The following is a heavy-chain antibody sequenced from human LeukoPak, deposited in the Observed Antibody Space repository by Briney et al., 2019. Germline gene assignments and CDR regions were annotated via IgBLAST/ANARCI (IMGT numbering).Heavy chain of an antibody. CDR1: GYSFINNW. Sequence: GESLKISCKGSGYSFINNWIGWVRQMPGKGLEWMGIMHPGDSNTKYSPYFQGQATMSADKSISTAYLQWSSLKASDTAMYFCARLGYYGSEAYPDYWGQGTLVTVSS. D-gene: IGHD3-10*01. CDR3: ARLGYYGSEAYPDY. CDR2: MHPGDSNT. V-gene: IGHV5-51*01. J-gene: IGHJ4*02.